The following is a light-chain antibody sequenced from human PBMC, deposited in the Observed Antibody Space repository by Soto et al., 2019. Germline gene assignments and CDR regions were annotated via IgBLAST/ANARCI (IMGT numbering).Light chain of an antibody. J-gene: IGKJ1*01. CDR3: MQAIRTPLT. Sequence: GLTHFPLSLLVPLGQPPSISCRPRGSLLHRTGYSDLDWYLQKPGQSPQLLIYVASTRASGIPARFSGSGSGTEFTLNISRVEAEDFGVYYCMQAIRTPLTFGEGTKVDIK. CDR2: VAS. CDR1: GSLLHRTGYSD. V-gene: IGKV2-28*01.